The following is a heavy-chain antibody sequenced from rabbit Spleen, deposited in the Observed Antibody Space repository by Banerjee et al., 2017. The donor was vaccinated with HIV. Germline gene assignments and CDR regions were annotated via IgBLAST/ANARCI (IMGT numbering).Heavy chain of an antibody. CDR3: ARDSAGREDFNL. D-gene: IGHD4-2*01. J-gene: IGHJ4*01. CDR1: GLDFSSSYW. CDR2: IDVSGSGKT. V-gene: IGHV1S45*01. Sequence: QQRLVESGGGLVKPGASLTLTCTASGLDFSSSYWICWVRQAPGKGLEWIACIDVSGSGKTHYANWAKGRFTVSKTSSTTVTLQKTSLTAADTATYFCARDSAGREDFNLWGPGTLVTVS.